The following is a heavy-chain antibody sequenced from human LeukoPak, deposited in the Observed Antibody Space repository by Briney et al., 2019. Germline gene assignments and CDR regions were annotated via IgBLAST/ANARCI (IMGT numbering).Heavy chain of an antibody. CDR3: ATDDYRGLGY. V-gene: IGHV3-74*01. J-gene: IGHJ4*02. Sequence: GGSLRLSCVTSGITFSNYYMHWVRQVPGEGLVWVSHIIQDGSVTSYADSVKGRFTISRDNAKNTVYLQLHNLRAEDTAVYYCATDDYRGLGYWGQGTLVTVSS. CDR2: IIQDGSVT. D-gene: IGHD3-16*01. CDR1: GITFSNYY.